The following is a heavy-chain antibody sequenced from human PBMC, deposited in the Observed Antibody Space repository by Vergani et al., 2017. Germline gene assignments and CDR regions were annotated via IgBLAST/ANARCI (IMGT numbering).Heavy chain of an antibody. CDR2: VFHSGSA. CDR1: GYYISRGYY. V-gene: IGHV4-38-2*02. J-gene: IGHJ3*02. CDR3: ARQFWVSQGVGAFDT. D-gene: IGHD3-16*01. Sequence: QVQLEESGPGLVKPSETLSLTCSVSGYYISRGYYGGGIRQPPGKGLEWIATVFHSGSADYNPSLRRRVTISVETSKNQFSLRLTTLTAADTAVYYCARQFWVSQGVGAFDTWGRGTEVAVSS.